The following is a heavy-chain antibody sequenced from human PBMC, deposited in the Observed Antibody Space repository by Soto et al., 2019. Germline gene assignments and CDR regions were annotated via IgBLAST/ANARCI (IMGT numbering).Heavy chain of an antibody. CDR3: ASDHLF. CDR1: GFIFGNYW. J-gene: IGHJ4*02. Sequence: GGYLRLSCAGSGFIFGNYWMNWVRQAPGKGLEWVANINGDGSQNYYVDSVRGRFTISRDNAEKSLYLQMNGLGAEDTAVYYCASDHLFRGLGTLVTGSS. CDR2: INGDGSQN. V-gene: IGHV3-7*01.